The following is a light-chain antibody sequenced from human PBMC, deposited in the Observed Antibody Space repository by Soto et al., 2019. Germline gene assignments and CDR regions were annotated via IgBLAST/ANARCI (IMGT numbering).Light chain of an antibody. CDR3: QHRSSRPPII. V-gene: IGKV3-11*01. J-gene: IGKJ5*01. Sequence: EIVLTQSPATLSLSPGERATLSCRASQSVSGYLAWYRQKPGQAPSLLIYDTSNGATGVPPRFSGSGSGTDFTLTISTLEPEDFAVYYCQHRSSRPPIIFGQGTRQEIK. CDR1: QSVSGY. CDR2: DTS.